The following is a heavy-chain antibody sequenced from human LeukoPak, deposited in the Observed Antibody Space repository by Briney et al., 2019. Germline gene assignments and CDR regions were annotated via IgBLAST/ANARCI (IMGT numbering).Heavy chain of an antibody. D-gene: IGHD2-15*01. Sequence: VASVKVSCKASGYTFTSYGISWVRQAPGQGLEWMGWISAYNGNTNYAQKLQGRVTMTTDTSTSTAYMELRSLRSDDTAVYYCARDRCSGGSCYEVDYWGQGTLVTVS. J-gene: IGHJ4*02. CDR3: ARDRCSGGSCYEVDY. CDR1: GYTFTSYG. V-gene: IGHV1-18*01. CDR2: ISAYNGNT.